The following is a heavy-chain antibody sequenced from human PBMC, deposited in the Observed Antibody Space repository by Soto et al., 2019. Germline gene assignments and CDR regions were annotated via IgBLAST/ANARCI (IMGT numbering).Heavy chain of an antibody. J-gene: IGHJ4*02. D-gene: IGHD1-20*01. V-gene: IGHV1-18*01. CDR1: GYTFTSHG. CDR2: ISAYNGNT. Sequence: ASVKVSCKASGYTFTSHGISWVRQAPGQGLEWMGWISAYNGNTNYAQKLQGRVTMTTDTSTSTAYMELRSLRSDDTAVYYCARDSRDLTGTTPNYWGQGTLVTVSS. CDR3: ARDSRDLTGTTPNY.